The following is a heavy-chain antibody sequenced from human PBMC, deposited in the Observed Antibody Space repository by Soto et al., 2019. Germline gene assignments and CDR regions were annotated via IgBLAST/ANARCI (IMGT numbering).Heavy chain of an antibody. J-gene: IGHJ4*02. D-gene: IGHD6-13*01. V-gene: IGHV3-74*01. CDR3: ARDRPGFRQLDN. Sequence: PGGSLRLSCAASGFTFSSYWMHWVRQAPGKGLVWVSRINSDGSSTSYADSVKGRFTISRDNAKNTLYLQMNSLRAEDAAVYYCARDRPGFRQLDNWGQGTLVTVSS. CDR2: INSDGSST. CDR1: GFTFSSYW.